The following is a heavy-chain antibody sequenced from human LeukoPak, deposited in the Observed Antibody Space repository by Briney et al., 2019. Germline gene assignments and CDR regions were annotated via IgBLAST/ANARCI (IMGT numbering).Heavy chain of an antibody. J-gene: IGHJ4*02. CDR2: IIPILGIA. CDR1: GGTFSSYA. D-gene: IGHD6-13*01. CDR3: AREPDSSRCHDY. V-gene: IGHV1-69*04. Sequence: SVKVSCKASGGTFSSYAISWVRQAPGQGLEWMGRIIPILGIANYAQKFQGRVTITADKSTSTAYMELSSLRSEDTAVYYCAREPDSSRCHDYWGQGTLVTVSS.